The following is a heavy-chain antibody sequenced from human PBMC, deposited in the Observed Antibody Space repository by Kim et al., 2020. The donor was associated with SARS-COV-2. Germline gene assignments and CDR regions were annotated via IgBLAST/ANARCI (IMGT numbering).Heavy chain of an antibody. Sequence: GGSLRLSCTASIFTFSSYGMSWVRQAPGKGLEWVAAMSGSGGGTFYATSVKGRFTISRDNSKNTLYMQMNSLRAEDTDVYYCAKVGKLRYLDWLSFDSWGQGTLVTVSS. CDR2: MSGSGGGT. D-gene: IGHD3-9*01. V-gene: IGHV3-23*01. CDR1: IFTFSSYG. CDR3: AKVGKLRYLDWLSFDS. J-gene: IGHJ4*02.